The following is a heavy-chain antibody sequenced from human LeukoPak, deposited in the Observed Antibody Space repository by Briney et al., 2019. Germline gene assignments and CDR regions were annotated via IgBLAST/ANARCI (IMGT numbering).Heavy chain of an antibody. CDR3: ATPDGALSYYYDSSGPQGGAFDI. J-gene: IGHJ3*02. Sequence: SETLSLTCTVSGDSITRSGSYWRWIRQPPGEGLEWIGNIYYGGTPYYNPSLKSRVTISVDTSKNQVSLRLSSATATGTAVYYCATPDGALSYYYDSSGPQGGAFDIWAKGQWSPSLQ. D-gene: IGHD3-22*01. CDR1: GDSITRSGSY. V-gene: IGHV4-39*01. CDR2: IYYGGTP.